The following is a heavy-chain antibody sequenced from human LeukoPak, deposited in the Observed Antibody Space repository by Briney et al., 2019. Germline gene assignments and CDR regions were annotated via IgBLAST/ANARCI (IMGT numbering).Heavy chain of an antibody. Sequence: SETLSLTCAVYGGSFSGYYWSWICQPPGKGLEWIGEINHSGSTNYNPSLKSRVTISVDTSKNQFSLKLSSVTAADTAVYYCARGSSDTIFGVVDDYWGQGTLVTVSS. CDR3: ARGSSDTIFGVVDDY. CDR2: INHSGST. V-gene: IGHV4-34*01. D-gene: IGHD3-3*01. J-gene: IGHJ4*02. CDR1: GGSFSGYY.